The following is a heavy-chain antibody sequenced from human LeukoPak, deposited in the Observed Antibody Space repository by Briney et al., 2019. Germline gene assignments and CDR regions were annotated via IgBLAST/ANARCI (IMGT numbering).Heavy chain of an antibody. CDR3: TRVGYSSSWYYFDY. D-gene: IGHD6-13*01. Sequence: GGSLRLSCAASGFTFSGSAMHWVRQASGKGLEWVGRIRSKANSYATAYAASVKGRFTISRDDSKNTAYLQMNSLKTEDTAVYYCTRVGYSSSWYYFDYWGQGTLVTVSS. CDR1: GFTFSGSA. V-gene: IGHV3-73*01. CDR2: IRSKANSYAT. J-gene: IGHJ4*02.